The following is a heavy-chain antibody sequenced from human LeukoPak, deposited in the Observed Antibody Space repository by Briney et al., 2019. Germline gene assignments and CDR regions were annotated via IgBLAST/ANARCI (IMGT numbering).Heavy chain of an antibody. J-gene: IGHJ6*04. CDR2: ISTSGSYI. CDR3: AELGITMIGGV. Sequence: GGSLRLSCAASGFTISNNYIRWLRQAPGEGLEWVSSISTSGSYIYYANSMKGRFTISRDNAKNSLYLQMNSLRAEDTAVYYCAELGITMIGGVWGKGTTVTISS. V-gene: IGHV3-21*01. CDR1: GFTISNNY. D-gene: IGHD3-10*02.